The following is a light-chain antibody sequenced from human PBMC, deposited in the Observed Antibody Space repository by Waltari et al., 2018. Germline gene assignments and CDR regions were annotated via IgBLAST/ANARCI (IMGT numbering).Light chain of an antibody. CDR1: QNLLYSSNNKNF. CDR2: WSS. CDR3: QQYYSSPPT. J-gene: IGKJ1*01. V-gene: IGKV4-1*01. Sequence: DIVMTQSPDSLAVSLGERATINCRSSQNLLYSSNNKNFLGWYQLKPGQPPTLLMYWSSTRGSGVPDRFSGSGSETDFTLTISSLQAEDVAVYYCQQYYSSPPTFGQGTRVEI.